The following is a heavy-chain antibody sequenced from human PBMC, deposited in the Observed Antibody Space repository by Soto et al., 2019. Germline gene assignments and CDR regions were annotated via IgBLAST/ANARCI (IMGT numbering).Heavy chain of an antibody. J-gene: IGHJ6*02. CDR3: AKAWGSGSYYYYGMDV. Sequence: PVGSLRLSCAASGFTFSSYGMHWVRQAPGKGLEWVAVISYDGSNKYYADSVKGRFTISRDNSKNTLYLQMDSLRAEDTAVYYCAKAWGSGSYYYYGMDVWGQGTTVTVSS. V-gene: IGHV3-30*18. D-gene: IGHD3-10*01. CDR2: ISYDGSNK. CDR1: GFTFSSYG.